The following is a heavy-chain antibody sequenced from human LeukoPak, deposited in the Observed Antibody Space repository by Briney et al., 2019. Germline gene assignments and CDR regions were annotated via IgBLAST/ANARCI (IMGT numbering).Heavy chain of an antibody. CDR2: IIPIFGTA. V-gene: IGHV1-69*13. J-gene: IGHJ5*02. Sequence: SVKVSCKASGYTFTSYGISWVRQAPGQGLEWMGGIIPIFGTANYAQKFQGRVTITADESTSTAYMELSSLRSEDTAVYYCARSDIVVVPAATWFDPWGQGTLVTVSS. CDR1: GYTFTSYG. D-gene: IGHD2-2*01. CDR3: ARSDIVVVPAATWFDP.